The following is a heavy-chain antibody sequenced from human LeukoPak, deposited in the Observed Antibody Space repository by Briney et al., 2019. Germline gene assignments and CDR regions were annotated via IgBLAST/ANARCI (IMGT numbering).Heavy chain of an antibody. D-gene: IGHD3-22*01. V-gene: IGHV1-2*06. J-gene: IGHJ2*01. CDR1: GYTFTGYY. Sequence: ASVKVSCKASGYTFTGYYMHWVRQAPGQGLEWMGRINPNSGGTNYAQKFQGRVTMTRDTSISTAYMELSRLRSDDTAVYYCARGPTYYYDSSGYSEAWYFDLWGRGTLVTVSS. CDR3: ARGPTYYYDSSGYSEAWYFDL. CDR2: INPNSGGT.